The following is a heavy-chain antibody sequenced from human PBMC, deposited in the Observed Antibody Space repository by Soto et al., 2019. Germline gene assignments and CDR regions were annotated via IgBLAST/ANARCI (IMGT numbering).Heavy chain of an antibody. J-gene: IGHJ4*02. D-gene: IGHD6-19*01. CDR2: IKSKIDGGTI. CDR3: TTHNSASFRG. V-gene: IGHV3-15*01. CDR1: GFTVTYAW. Sequence: EVHLVESGGGLVKPGGSLRLSCAVSGFTVTYAWMSWVRQAPGKGLEWVGRIKSKIDGGTIDYAAPVKGRFTISRDDSENTLYLQMDSLKTEDTAVYYCTTHNSASFRGGGQGTVVTVSS.